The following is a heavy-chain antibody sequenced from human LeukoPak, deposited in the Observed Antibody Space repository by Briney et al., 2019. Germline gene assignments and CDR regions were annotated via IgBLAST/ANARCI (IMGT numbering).Heavy chain of an antibody. V-gene: IGHV3-30*18. CDR2: ISYDGSIN. Sequence: PGRSLSLSCAASGFTFSTFGRDWVRQAPGKGLDWVALISYDGSINYYAYSVKGRFTISRDNSKHTLYLQMNSLRDEDTAVYYCAKVSAVVGLYYYGMDVWGQGTTVTVSS. D-gene: IGHD6-19*01. J-gene: IGHJ6*01. CDR3: AKVSAVVGLYYYGMDV. CDR1: GFTFSTFG.